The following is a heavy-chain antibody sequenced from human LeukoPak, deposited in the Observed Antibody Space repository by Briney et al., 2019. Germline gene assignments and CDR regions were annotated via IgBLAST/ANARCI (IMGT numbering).Heavy chain of an antibody. D-gene: IGHD5-12*01. CDR2: INPNSGGT. J-gene: IGHJ4*02. CDR1: GYTFTGYY. CDR3: ARAWGIRLRNTYLDY. Sequence: GASVKVSCKASGYTFTGYYMHWVRQAPGQGLEWMGWINPNSGGTNYAQKFQGRVTMTRDTSISTAYMELSRLRSDDTAVYYCARAWGIRLRNTYLDYWGQGTLVTVSS. V-gene: IGHV1-2*02.